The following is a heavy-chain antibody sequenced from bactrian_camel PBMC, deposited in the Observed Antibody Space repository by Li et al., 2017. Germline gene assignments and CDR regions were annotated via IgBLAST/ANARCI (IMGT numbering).Heavy chain of an antibody. CDR3: AARGPFEVIATCPNPPESSGNEFNY. Sequence: HVQLVESGGGSVQPGGSLRLSCVGSGMPISQICMGWVRQVPGKEREGVAGFDYARKPFYAGFAKGRFSVSVDDVTNTLYMQMNSLKPEDTAMYYCAARGPFEVIATCPNPPESSGNEFNYWGQGTQVTVS. D-gene: IGHD4*01. V-gene: IGHV3S9*01. CDR2: FDYARKP. J-gene: IGHJ4*01. CDR1: GMPISQIC.